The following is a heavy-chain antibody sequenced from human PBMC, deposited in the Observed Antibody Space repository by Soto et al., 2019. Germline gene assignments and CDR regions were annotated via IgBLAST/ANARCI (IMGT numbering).Heavy chain of an antibody. CDR1: GYTFTSYD. Sequence: QVQLVQSGAEVKKPGASVKVSCKASGYTFTSYDINWVRQATGQGLEGMGWMHPNSGNTGYAQKFQGRVTMTSNTSISTAYMELSSLRSEDTAVYYCASWSGASEKTEEGRYDYWGQGTLVTVSS. D-gene: IGHD3-10*01. V-gene: IGHV1-8*01. CDR3: ASWSGASEKTEEGRYDY. CDR2: MHPNSGNT. J-gene: IGHJ4*02.